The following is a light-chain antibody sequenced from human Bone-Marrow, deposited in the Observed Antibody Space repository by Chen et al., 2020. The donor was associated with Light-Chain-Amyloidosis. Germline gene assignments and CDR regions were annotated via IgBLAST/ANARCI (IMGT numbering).Light chain of an antibody. CDR2: RDT. CDR3: QSADSSGTYEVI. V-gene: IGLV3-25*03. J-gene: IGLJ2*01. Sequence: FEPTQPPSVSVSPRQSARICSSGDDLPTKYAYWYQQKPGQAPVLVIHRDTERPSGISERFSGSSSGTTATLTISGVQAEDEADYHCQSADSSGTYEVIFGGGTKLTVL. CDR1: DLPTKY.